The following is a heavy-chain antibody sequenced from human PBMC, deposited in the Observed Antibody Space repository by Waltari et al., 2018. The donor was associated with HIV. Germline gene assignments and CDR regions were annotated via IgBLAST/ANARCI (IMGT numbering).Heavy chain of an antibody. D-gene: IGHD3-16*01. CDR3: ARARLGELPGYFDY. CDR1: GFPFSSYS. CDR2: CSSSSSYI. Sequence: EVQLVESGGGLVKPGGSLRLSCAASGFPFSSYSMNWVRQAPGKGLDWFSSCSSSSSYIYYADSVKGRFTISRDNAKNSLYLQMNSLRAEDTAVYYCARARLGELPGYFDYWGQGTLVTVSS. V-gene: IGHV3-21*01. J-gene: IGHJ4*02.